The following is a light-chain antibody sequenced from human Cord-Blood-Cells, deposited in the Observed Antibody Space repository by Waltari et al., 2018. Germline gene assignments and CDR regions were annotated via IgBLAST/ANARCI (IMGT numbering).Light chain of an antibody. CDR1: KSISSY. J-gene: IGKJ2*01. CDR2: AAS. V-gene: IGKV1-39*01. Sequence: DIQMTQCLSSLSASVGDRVTITCRASKSISSYLNWYQQKQGEAPKLLIYAASSLQSGAPSRCSGSGSGTAFTLTISSLQPEDVATYYCQQSYSTPYTLGQGTKLGIK. CDR3: QQSYSTPYT.